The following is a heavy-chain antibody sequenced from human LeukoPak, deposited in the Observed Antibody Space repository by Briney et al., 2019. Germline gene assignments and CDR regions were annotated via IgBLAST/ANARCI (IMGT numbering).Heavy chain of an antibody. J-gene: IGHJ4*02. CDR3: AKDAAGPEY. CDR1: GLTFSDYS. V-gene: IGHV3-23*01. D-gene: IGHD6-13*01. Sequence: HAGGSLRLSCAASGLTFSDYSMTWVRQAPGKGLFWVSGISAGGGSTYYADSVKGRFTISRDNSRNTLYLQMNSLRAEDTAVYYCAKDAAGPEYWGQGTLVTVSS. CDR2: ISAGGGST.